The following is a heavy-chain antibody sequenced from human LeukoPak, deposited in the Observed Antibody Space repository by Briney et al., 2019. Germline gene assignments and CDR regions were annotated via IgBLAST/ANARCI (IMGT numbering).Heavy chain of an antibody. Sequence: GGSLRLSCAASGLTFSSYWMSWVRQAPGKGLEWVANIKQDGSEKYYVDSVKGRFTISRDNAKNSLYLQMNSLRAEDTAVYSCARGHIVVVPAAISAFDIWGQGTMVTVSS. V-gene: IGHV3-7*04. CDR2: IKQDGSEK. J-gene: IGHJ3*02. CDR1: GLTFSSYW. D-gene: IGHD2-2*01. CDR3: ARGHIVVVPAAISAFDI.